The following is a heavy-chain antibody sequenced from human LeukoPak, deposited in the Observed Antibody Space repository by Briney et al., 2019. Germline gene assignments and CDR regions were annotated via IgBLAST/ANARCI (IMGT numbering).Heavy chain of an antibody. CDR2: IYYSGST. Sequence: SETLSLTCTVSGGSISSYYWSWIRQPPGKGLEWIGYIYYSGSTNYNPSLKSRVTISVDTSKNQFSLKLSSVTAADTAVYYCARGGGYSSSWHPPYYYYGMDVWGQGTTVTVSS. J-gene: IGHJ6*02. D-gene: IGHD6-13*01. V-gene: IGHV4-59*12. CDR1: GGSISSYY. CDR3: ARGGGYSSSWHPPYYYYGMDV.